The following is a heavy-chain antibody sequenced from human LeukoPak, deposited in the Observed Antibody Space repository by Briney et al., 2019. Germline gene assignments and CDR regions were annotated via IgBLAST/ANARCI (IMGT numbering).Heavy chain of an antibody. V-gene: IGHV3-21*01. D-gene: IGHD6-19*01. CDR3: ARDASGWSRDY. Sequence: GGSLRLSCAASGFIFSTYSMNWVRQAPGKGLEWVSVISRDSNYIYYADSMKGRFTISGDNGKNSLYLQINSLRDEDTAVYYCARDASGWSRDYWGQGTLVTVSS. CDR2: ISRDSNYI. J-gene: IGHJ4*02. CDR1: GFIFSTYS.